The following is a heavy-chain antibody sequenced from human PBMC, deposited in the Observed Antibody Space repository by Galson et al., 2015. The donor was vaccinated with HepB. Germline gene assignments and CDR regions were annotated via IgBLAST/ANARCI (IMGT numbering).Heavy chain of an antibody. CDR1: GGSISSSSYY. J-gene: IGHJ3*02. V-gene: IGHV4-39*01. CDR2: IYYSGST. D-gene: IGHD6-13*01. CDR3: ARLGAAAGNGGAFDI. Sequence: ETLSLTCTVSGGSISSSSYYWGWIRQPPGKGLEWIGSIYYSGSTYYNPSLKSRVTISVDTSKNQFSLKLSSVTAADTAVYYCARLGAAAGNGGAFDIWGQGTMVTVSS.